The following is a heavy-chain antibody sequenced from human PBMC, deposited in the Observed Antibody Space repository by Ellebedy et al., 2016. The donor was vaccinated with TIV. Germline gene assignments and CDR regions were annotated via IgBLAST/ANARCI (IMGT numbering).Heavy chain of an antibody. CDR3: AREKQLVLLGRFNP. CDR2: IYYSGST. D-gene: IGHD6-13*01. J-gene: IGHJ5*02. CDR1: GGSISSGDYY. Sequence: SETLSLTXTVSGGSISSGDYYWSWIRQPPGKGLEWIGYIYYSGSTYYNPSLKSRVTISVDTSKNQFSLKLSSVTAADTAVYYCAREKQLVLLGRFNPWGQGTLVTVSS. V-gene: IGHV4-30-4*01.